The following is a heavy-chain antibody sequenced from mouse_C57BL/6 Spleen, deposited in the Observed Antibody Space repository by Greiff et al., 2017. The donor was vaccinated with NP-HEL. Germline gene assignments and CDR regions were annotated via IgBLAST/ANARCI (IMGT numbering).Heavy chain of an antibody. Sequence: EVKLQESGGGLVQPKGSLKLSCAASGFSFNTYAMNWVRQAPGTGLEWVARIRSKSNNYATYYADSVKDRFTISRDDSESMLYLQMNNLKTEDTAMYYCVRHARNWYFDVWGTGTTVTVSS. CDR3: VRHARNWYFDV. V-gene: IGHV10-1*01. J-gene: IGHJ1*03. CDR2: IRSKSNNYAT. CDR1: GFSFNTYA.